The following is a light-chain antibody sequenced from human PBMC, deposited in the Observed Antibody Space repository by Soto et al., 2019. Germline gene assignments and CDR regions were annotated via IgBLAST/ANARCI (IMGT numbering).Light chain of an antibody. CDR1: QGISHY. Sequence: DIQMTQSPSAMSASVGDRVTITCRASQGISHYLAWFQQRPGKVPKRLIYGASNLETGVPSRFSGSGSGTDFTFTISSLQPEDIATYYCQQYDNLPFTFGGGTKVDIK. J-gene: IGKJ4*01. CDR2: GAS. V-gene: IGKV1-33*01. CDR3: QQYDNLPFT.